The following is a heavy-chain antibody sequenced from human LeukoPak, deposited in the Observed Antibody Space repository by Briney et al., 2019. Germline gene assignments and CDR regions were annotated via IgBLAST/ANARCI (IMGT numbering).Heavy chain of an antibody. CDR1: GGSISSYY. CDR2: IYYSGST. Sequence: SETLSLTCTVSGGSISSYYWSWIRQHPGKGLEWIGYIYYSGSTYYNPSLKSRVTISVDTSKNQFSLKLSSVTAADTAVYYCARDPVVQGAYYYYGMDVWGQGTTVTVPS. D-gene: IGHD4-23*01. CDR3: ARDPVVQGAYYYYGMDV. J-gene: IGHJ6*02. V-gene: IGHV4-59*06.